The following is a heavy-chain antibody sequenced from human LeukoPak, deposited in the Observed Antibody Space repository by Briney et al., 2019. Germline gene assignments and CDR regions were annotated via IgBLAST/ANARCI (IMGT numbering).Heavy chain of an antibody. Sequence: TSETLSLTCAVYGGSFSGYYWSWIRQPPGKGLEWIGEINDSGSTNYNPSLKSRVTISVDTSKNQFSLKLSSVTVADTAVYYCALRRDGYKYYGMDVWGQGTTVTVSS. D-gene: IGHD5-24*01. V-gene: IGHV4-34*01. CDR1: GGSFSGYY. CDR3: ALRRDGYKYYGMDV. J-gene: IGHJ6*02. CDR2: INDSGST.